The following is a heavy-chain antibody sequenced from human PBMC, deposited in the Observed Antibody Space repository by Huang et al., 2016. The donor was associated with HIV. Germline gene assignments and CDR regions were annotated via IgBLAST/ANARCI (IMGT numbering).Heavy chain of an antibody. V-gene: IGHV3-30*02. CDR2: IKYDWSEK. Sequence: QVFLVASGGGVVQPGGSLRLSCAASGFSFSNYGVPWGGLAPGKGWECVTFIKYDWSEKKYAGSVKGRCRRSRDNLRNTVFVQMNSLRPEDTAVYYCSARRRDAYRGDTFEIWGQGTVVTVSS. D-gene: IGHD4-4*01. CDR1: GFSFSNYG. CDR3: SARRRDAYRGDTFEI. J-gene: IGHJ3*02.